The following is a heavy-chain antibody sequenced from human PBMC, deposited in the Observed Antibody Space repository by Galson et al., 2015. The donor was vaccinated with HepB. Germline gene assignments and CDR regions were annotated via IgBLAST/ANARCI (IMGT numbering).Heavy chain of an antibody. CDR2: VSASGGGA. J-gene: IGHJ4*02. V-gene: IGHV3-23*01. Sequence: RLSCAASGFTFSSYAMHWVRQAPGKGLEWVSSVSASGGGAHYADSVKGRFAVSRDNSKNTLYLQMNSLRAEDTAVYYCAKPPWTVFGVVSRKSYYFDHWGRGTLVTVSS. CDR3: AKPPWTVFGVVSRKSYYFDH. CDR1: GFTFSSYA. D-gene: IGHD3-3*01.